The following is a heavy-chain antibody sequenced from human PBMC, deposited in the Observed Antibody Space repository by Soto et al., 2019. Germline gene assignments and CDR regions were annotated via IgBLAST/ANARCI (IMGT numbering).Heavy chain of an antibody. CDR3: ARHEYNSGWRYFDY. CDR1: GYSFTTYW. J-gene: IGHJ4*02. D-gene: IGHD6-19*01. Sequence: PGESMKLSCKASGYSFTTYWIGWVRQMPGKGLEWMGIIYPSDSDTRYSPSFQGQVTISADKSISTTHLQWRSLKASDTAMYYCARHEYNSGWRYFDYWGQGTLVTVSS. CDR2: IYPSDSDT. V-gene: IGHV5-51*01.